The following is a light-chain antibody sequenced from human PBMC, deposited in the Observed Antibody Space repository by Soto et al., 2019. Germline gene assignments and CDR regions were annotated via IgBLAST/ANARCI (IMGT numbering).Light chain of an antibody. CDR1: SSNIGAGSD. Sequence: QSVLTQPPSISGAPGQRVTISCTGSSSNIGAGSDVPWYHQLPGTAPKLLIYGNTNRPSGVPDRFSGSKSGTSASLAIAGLQTEDEGDYYCSSYTNINTRACVFATGTKVTVL. CDR2: GNT. V-gene: IGLV1-40*01. CDR3: SSYTNINTRACV. J-gene: IGLJ1*01.